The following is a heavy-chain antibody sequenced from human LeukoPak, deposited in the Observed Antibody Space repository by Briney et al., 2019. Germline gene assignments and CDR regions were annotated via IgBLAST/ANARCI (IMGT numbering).Heavy chain of an antibody. Sequence: GGSLRLSCTASGFTFSDYHMAWIRQAPGKGLEWISDISSSTFFTNYADSVKGRFTISRDNAKNSLYLQMNSLRAEDTAVYYCAHFRGGTFDFWGQGTMVTVSS. J-gene: IGHJ3*01. V-gene: IGHV3-11*06. CDR2: ISSSTFFT. CDR3: AHFRGGTFDF. CDR1: GFTFSDYH. D-gene: IGHD3-16*01.